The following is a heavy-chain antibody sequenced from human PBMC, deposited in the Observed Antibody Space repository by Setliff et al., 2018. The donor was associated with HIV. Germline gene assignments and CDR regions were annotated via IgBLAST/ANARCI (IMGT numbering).Heavy chain of an antibody. Sequence: GGSLRLSCAASEFTFGNYAMGWVRQAPGKGLEWVSAISGDGGRTYVAGPVKGRLSTSRDNSKNTVYLQMNSLRPEDTAVYYCATLWMRGGYFDTWGQGALVTVSS. CDR2: ISGDGGRT. V-gene: IGHV3-23*01. CDR1: EFTFGNYA. J-gene: IGHJ5*02. CDR3: ATLWMRGGYFDT. D-gene: IGHD2-15*01.